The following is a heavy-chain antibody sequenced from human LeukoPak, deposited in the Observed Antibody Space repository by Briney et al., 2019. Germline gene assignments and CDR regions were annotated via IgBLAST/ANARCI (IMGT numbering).Heavy chain of an antibody. CDR3: ARDGAVTNGRYFDY. V-gene: IGHV3-66*01. CDR2: IYSGGST. J-gene: IGHJ4*02. D-gene: IGHD4-17*01. CDR1: GSNLNTYT. Sequence: GGSWSLSCAAPGSNLNTYTMNWVRQAPGKGLDWVSLIYSGGSTYYADSVKGRFTISRDNSKNTLYLQMNSLRAEDTAVYYCARDGAVTNGRYFDYWGQGTLVTVSS.